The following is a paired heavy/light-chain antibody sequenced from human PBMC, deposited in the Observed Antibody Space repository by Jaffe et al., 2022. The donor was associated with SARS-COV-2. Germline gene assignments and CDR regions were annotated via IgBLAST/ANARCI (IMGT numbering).Heavy chain of an antibody. CDR3: ARDRGYTYGFPGGY. CDR1: GFIFVSYY. CDR2: INPSGGSA. V-gene: IGHV1-46*01. D-gene: IGHD5-18*01. J-gene: IGHJ4*02. Sequence: QVQLVQSGAEVRKPGASVTVSCKASGFIFVSYYIHWVRQAPGQGLEWMGMINPSGGSATYAQKFQGRVTMTRDTSTSTVYMQLSGLRSEDTAVYSCARDRGYTYGFPGGYWGQGTLVTVSS.
Light chain of an antibody. V-gene: IGKV4-1*01. J-gene: IGKJ2*01. Sequence: DIVMTQSPDSLAVSLGERATINCKSSQSVLYSSNNKNYLTWYQQKPGQPPKLLIYWASTRESGVPDRFSGSGSGTDFTLTISSLQAEDVAIYYCHQYYITPYTFGQGTKLEIK. CDR3: HQYYITPYT. CDR1: QSVLYSSNNKNY. CDR2: WAS.